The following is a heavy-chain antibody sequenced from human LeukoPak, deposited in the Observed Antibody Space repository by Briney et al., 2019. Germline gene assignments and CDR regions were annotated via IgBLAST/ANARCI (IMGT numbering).Heavy chain of an antibody. Sequence: ASVKVSCKASGYTFTSYAMHWVRQAPGQRLEWMGWINAGNGNTKYSQKFQGRVTITRDTSASTAYMELSSLRSEDTAVYYCARDLAEGGDILTGYSGWFDPWGQGTLVTVSS. V-gene: IGHV1-3*01. CDR2: INAGNGNT. J-gene: IGHJ5*02. CDR3: ARDLAEGGDILTGYSGWFDP. CDR1: GYTFTSYA. D-gene: IGHD3-9*01.